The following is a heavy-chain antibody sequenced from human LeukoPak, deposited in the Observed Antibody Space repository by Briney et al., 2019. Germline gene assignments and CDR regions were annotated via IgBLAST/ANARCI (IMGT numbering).Heavy chain of an antibody. J-gene: IGHJ4*02. CDR2: ISDDGSSA. CDR1: GFTFGNYW. V-gene: IGHV3-74*01. Sequence: GGSLRLSCAASGFTFGNYWMHWVRQAPGKGLLWVSRISDDGSSANYADSVQGRFTISRDNAKNTVYLQMHSLRSEDTAVYYCVSGYCSSTTCYRGAYWGQGTLVTVSS. CDR3: VSGYCSSTTCYRGAY. D-gene: IGHD2-2*03.